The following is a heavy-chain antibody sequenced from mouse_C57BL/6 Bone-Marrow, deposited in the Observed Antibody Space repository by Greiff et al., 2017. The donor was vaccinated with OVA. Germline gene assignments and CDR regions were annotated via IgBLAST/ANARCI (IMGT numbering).Heavy chain of an antibody. D-gene: IGHD1-1*01. CDR3: ARGNYYGSSYRYYFDY. CDR2: ISYDGSN. J-gene: IGHJ2*01. CDR1: GYSITSGYY. V-gene: IGHV3-6*01. Sequence: DVQLQESGPGLVKPSQSLSLTCSVTGYSITSGYYWNWIRQFPGNKLEWMGYISYDGSNNYNPSLKNRISITRDTSKNQFFLKLNSVTTEDTATYYCARGNYYGSSYRYYFDYWGQGTTLTVSS.